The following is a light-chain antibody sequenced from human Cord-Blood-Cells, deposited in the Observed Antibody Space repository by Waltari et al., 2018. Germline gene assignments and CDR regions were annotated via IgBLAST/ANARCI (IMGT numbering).Light chain of an antibody. Sequence: QSALTQPASVSGSPGQSITISCTGTSSDVGGYNYVSWYQQHPGKAPKLMIYEVSNRPTGVSNRFCGSKSCNAASLTISGLQAEEEADYYCSSYTSSSTLYVFGTGTKVTVL. CDR1: SSDVGGYNY. J-gene: IGLJ1*01. CDR2: EVS. CDR3: SSYTSSSTLYV. V-gene: IGLV2-14*01.